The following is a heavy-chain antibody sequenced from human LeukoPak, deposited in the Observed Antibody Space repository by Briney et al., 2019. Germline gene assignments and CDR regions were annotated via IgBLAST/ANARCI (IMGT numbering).Heavy chain of an antibody. Sequence: GGSLRLSCAASGFTFSSYAMSWVRQAPGKGLEWVSAISGSGGSTYYADSVKGRFTISRDNSKNTLYLQMNSLRAEDTAVYYCATFMTAVTTAPFDYWGQGTLVTVSS. J-gene: IGHJ4*02. V-gene: IGHV3-23*01. CDR3: ATFMTAVTTAPFDY. CDR1: GFTFSSYA. CDR2: ISGSGGST. D-gene: IGHD4-11*01.